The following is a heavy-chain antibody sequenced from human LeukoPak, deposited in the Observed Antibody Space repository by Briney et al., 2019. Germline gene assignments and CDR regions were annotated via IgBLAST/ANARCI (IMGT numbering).Heavy chain of an antibody. Sequence: GASVKVSCKASGYTFTVYYMHWVRQAPGQGLEWMGRINPSNGATDYAQEFRGRVTMTRDMSITTVYMELSSLTSDDTAVYYCARAGFGDPRGFDIWGQGTMVTVSS. CDR1: GYTFTVYY. V-gene: IGHV1-2*06. CDR2: INPSNGAT. CDR3: ARAGFGDPRGFDI. J-gene: IGHJ3*02. D-gene: IGHD4-17*01.